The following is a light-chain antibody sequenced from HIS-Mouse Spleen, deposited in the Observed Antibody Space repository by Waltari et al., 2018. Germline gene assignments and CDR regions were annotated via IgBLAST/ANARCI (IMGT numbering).Light chain of an antibody. CDR1: QSVSSN. J-gene: IGKJ5*01. CDR3: QQYNNWPPVT. CDR2: GAS. Sequence: EIEMTQSPATLSVSPGERATLSCRASQSVSSNLAWYQQKPGQAPRLLIYGASTRATGIPARFSGSGSGTEFTLTISSMQSEDFAVYYCQQYNNWPPVTFGQGTRLEIK. V-gene: IGKV3-15*01.